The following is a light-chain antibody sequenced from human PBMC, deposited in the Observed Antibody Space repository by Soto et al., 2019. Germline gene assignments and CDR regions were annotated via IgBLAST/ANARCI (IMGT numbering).Light chain of an antibody. CDR3: KQTYTTPLT. V-gene: IGKV1-39*01. J-gene: IGKJ4*01. Sequence: DIQMTQSPSTLSASVGDRVTITCRASQSISSWLAWYQQKPGKAPKLLIYAASTLQSGVQSRFSGSGSGTHFTLTIRDLQPEDFATYYCKQTYTTPLTFGGGTKVDIK. CDR1: QSISSW. CDR2: AAS.